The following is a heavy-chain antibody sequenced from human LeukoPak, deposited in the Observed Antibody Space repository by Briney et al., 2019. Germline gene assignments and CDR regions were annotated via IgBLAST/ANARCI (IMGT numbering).Heavy chain of an antibody. CDR1: GFTYDDYG. J-gene: IGHJ4*02. CDR2: INWNGGNT. Sequence: GGTLRLPCAASGFTYDDYGMSGVRQAPGKGLEWVSGINWNGGNTGYADSVKGRFTIYRHNAKNSLYLQMNSLRAEDTAVYYCARVRDYGSKILGGYFDYLGQGNLVTVSS. V-gene: IGHV3-20*04. CDR3: ARVRDYGSKILGGYFDY. D-gene: IGHD4-23*01.